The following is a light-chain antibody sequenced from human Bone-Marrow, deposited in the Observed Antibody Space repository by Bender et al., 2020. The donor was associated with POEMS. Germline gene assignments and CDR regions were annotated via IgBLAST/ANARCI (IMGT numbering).Light chain of an antibody. CDR2: SNN. J-gene: IGLJ3*02. Sequence: FGNNAANWYQHVPGTAPKLLIYSNNQRPSGVPDRFSASTSGTSASLAISGLHSDDEADYYCSSWDDSLNGWVFGGGTKLTVL. CDR3: SSWDDSLNGWV. V-gene: IGLV1-44*01. CDR1: FGNNA.